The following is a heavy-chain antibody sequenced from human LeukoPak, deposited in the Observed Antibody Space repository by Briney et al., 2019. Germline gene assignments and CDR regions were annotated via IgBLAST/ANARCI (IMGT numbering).Heavy chain of an antibody. CDR2: IYYSGST. CDR3: ARVTAAGTVWFDP. D-gene: IGHD6-13*01. Sequence: SETLSHTCTVSGGSISIYYWSWIRQPPGKGLEWIGYIYYSGSTNYNPSLKRRVTISVDTSKNQFSLKLSYVTAADTAVYYCARVTAAGTVWFDPWGQGTLVTVSS. CDR1: GGSISIYY. J-gene: IGHJ5*02. V-gene: IGHV4-59*01.